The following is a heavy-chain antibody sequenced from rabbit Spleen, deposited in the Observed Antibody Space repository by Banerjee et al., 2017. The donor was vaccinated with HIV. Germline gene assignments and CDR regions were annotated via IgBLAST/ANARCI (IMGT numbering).Heavy chain of an antibody. V-gene: IGHV1S45*01. CDR2: IDNGDGST. CDR3: ARAVSSVPDWLDL. CDR1: GFSFSKNYW. Sequence: QEQLEESGGDLVKPEGSLTLTCTASGFSFSKNYWISWVRQAPGKGLEWIAWIDNGDGSTYYANWAKGRFTISKTSSTTVTLQMTSLTAADTATYFCARAVSSVPDWLDLWGPGTLVTVS. D-gene: IGHD8-1*01. J-gene: IGHJ5*01.